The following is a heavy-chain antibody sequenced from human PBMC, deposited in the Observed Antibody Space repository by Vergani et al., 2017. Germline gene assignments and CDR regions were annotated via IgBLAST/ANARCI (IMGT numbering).Heavy chain of an antibody. J-gene: IGHJ4*02. CDR2: ISGSGGST. CDR1: GFTFSSYA. V-gene: IGHV3-23*01. Sequence: EVQLLESGGGLVQPGGSLRLSCAASGFTFSSYAMSWVRQAPGKGLEWVSAISGSGGSTYYADSVKGRFTISRDNSKNTLYLQMNSLRAEDTAVYYFAKDSXYGYCSSTSCPFDYWGQGTLVTVSS. D-gene: IGHD2-2*03. CDR3: AKDSXYGYCSSTSCPFDY.